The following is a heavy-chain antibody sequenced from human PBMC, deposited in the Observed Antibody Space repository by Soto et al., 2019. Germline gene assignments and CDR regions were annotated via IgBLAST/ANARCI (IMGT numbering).Heavy chain of an antibody. D-gene: IGHD3-10*01. CDR3: AKGGDYYGSGSYYSHYYYYYGMDV. CDR1: GFTFSSYG. CDR2: ISYDGSNK. Sequence: XASLRLSCAASGFTFSSYGMHWVRQAAGKGLEWVAVISYDGSNKYYADSVKGRFTISRDNSKNTLYLQMNSLRAEDTAVYYCAKGGDYYGSGSYYSHYYYYYGMDVWGQGTTVTVSS. V-gene: IGHV3-30*18. J-gene: IGHJ6*02.